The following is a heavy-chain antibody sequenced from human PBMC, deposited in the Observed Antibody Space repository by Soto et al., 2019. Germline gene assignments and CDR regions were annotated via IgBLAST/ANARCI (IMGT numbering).Heavy chain of an antibody. Sequence: QVQLVQSGAEVKKPGASVKVSCKTSGYTFTTYGISWVRQAPGQGFEWMGWISANNGNTNHAQKLRGRISMTTDTSTSTAYMEVRSLRSDDTAVYYCAREGRGYEDYWGQGTLVIVSS. CDR3: AREGRGYEDY. J-gene: IGHJ4*02. CDR1: GYTFTTYG. V-gene: IGHV1-18*01. D-gene: IGHD5-12*01. CDR2: ISANNGNT.